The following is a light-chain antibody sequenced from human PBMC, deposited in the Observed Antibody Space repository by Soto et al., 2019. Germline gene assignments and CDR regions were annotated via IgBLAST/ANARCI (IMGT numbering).Light chain of an antibody. CDR3: QQYNNWSFT. CDR2: GAS. J-gene: IGKJ3*01. V-gene: IGKV3-15*01. CDR1: QSVSSN. Sequence: EIVMTQSPATLSVSPGERATLSCRASQSVSSNLAWYQQKPGQAPRLLIYGASTRATGIPARFSGSGSGTEFTLTISSLPSEDFGVYYCQQYNNWSFTFGPGNKVYSK.